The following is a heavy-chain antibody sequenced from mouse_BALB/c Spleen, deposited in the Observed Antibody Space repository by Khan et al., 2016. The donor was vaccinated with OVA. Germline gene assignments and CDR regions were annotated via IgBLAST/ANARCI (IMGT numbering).Heavy chain of an antibody. CDR1: GYSFTGYY. CDR3: ARSHLLWLYAMDY. D-gene: IGHD2-2*01. Sequence: LVKTGASVKISCKASGYSFTGYYMHWVKQSHGKSLEWIGYISCYNGATTYNQKFKGKATFTVDTSSSTAYMQFNSLTSEDSAVYYGARSHLLWLYAMDYWGQGTSDTVSS. J-gene: IGHJ4*01. CDR2: ISCYNGAT. V-gene: IGHV1S34*01.